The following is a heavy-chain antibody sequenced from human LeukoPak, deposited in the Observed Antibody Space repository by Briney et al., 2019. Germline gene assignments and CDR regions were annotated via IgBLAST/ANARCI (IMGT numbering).Heavy chain of an antibody. CDR1: GGSISSGGHY. D-gene: IGHD6-13*01. CDR2: IYSTGST. V-gene: IGHV4-61*02. CDR3: ARGTIAAAEDWFDP. J-gene: IGHJ5*02. Sequence: SETLSLTCTVSGGSISSGGHYWSWIRQPAGKGLEYLGRIYSTGSTNYNPSLRSRVTISVDTSKNQFSLKLSSVTAADTAVYYCARGTIAAAEDWFDPWGQGTLVTVSS.